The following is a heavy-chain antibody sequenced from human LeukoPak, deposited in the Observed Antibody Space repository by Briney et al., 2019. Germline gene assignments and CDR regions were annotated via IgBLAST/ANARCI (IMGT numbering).Heavy chain of an antibody. D-gene: IGHD2-2*02. CDR2: ISSSSTSI. Sequence: GGSLRLSCAASGFTFSTYSMSWVRQAPGKGLEWISYISSSSTSIYYADSVKGRFTISRDNAKNSLYLQMNSLRAEDTAVYYCAKLGYCSSISCYILDYWGQGTLVTVSS. J-gene: IGHJ4*02. V-gene: IGHV3-48*01. CDR3: AKLGYCSSISCYILDY. CDR1: GFTFSTYS.